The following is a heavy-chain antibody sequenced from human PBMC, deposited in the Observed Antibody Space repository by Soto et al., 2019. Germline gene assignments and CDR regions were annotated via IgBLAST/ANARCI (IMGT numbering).Heavy chain of an antibody. J-gene: IGHJ4*02. Sequence: QVQLQQWGAGLLKPSETLSLTCAVYGGSFSGYYWRWIRQPPGKGLEWIGEINHSGSTNYNTSLKSRVTISVDTSKNQFSLKLSSVTAADTAVYYCASGPYCSSTSCYSHKYYFDYWGQGTLVTVSS. CDR2: INHSGST. D-gene: IGHD2-2*01. V-gene: IGHV4-34*01. CDR3: ASGPYCSSTSCYSHKYYFDY. CDR1: GGSFSGYY.